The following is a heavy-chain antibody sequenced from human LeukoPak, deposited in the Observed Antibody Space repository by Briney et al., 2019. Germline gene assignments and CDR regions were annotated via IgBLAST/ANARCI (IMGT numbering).Heavy chain of an antibody. Sequence: PSETLSLTCTVSGGSISSYYWSWIRDPPGKGLERSGYIYYSGSANTNPSLTRRVTISLETSKNQFSLWLSSVTVSDTAVYFSLGDSPECDLGGQGTLVSV. J-gene: IGHJ4*02. D-gene: IGHD3-3*01. CDR2: IYYSGSA. CDR1: GGSISSYY. CDR3: LGDSPECDL. V-gene: IGHV4-59*01.